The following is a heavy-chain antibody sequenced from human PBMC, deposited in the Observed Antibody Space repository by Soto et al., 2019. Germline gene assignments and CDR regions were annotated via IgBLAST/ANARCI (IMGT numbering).Heavy chain of an antibody. D-gene: IGHD5-12*01. CDR1: GGSISISSYY. V-gene: IGHV4-39*01. Sequence: PSETLSLTFTVSGGSISISSYYWGWIRQPPGKGLEWIGSIYYSGSTYYNPSLKSRVTISVDTSKNQFSLKLSSVTAADTAVYYCSGGFGYYYYGMDVWGQGTTVTVSS. CDR3: SGGFGYYYYGMDV. J-gene: IGHJ6*02. CDR2: IYYSGST.